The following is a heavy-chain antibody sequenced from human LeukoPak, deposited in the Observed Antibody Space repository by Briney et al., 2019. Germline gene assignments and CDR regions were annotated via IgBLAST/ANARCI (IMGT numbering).Heavy chain of an antibody. J-gene: IGHJ4*02. CDR1: GFTFSSYT. CDR3: ARGSLRLPDY. V-gene: IGHV3-30*04. Sequence: GGSLRLSCAASGFTFSSYTMHWVRQAPGKGLEWVAIILSDGSNKYYADFVKGRFTISRDNSKNTLYLQMNSLRADDTAVYYCARGSLRLPDYWGQGTLVTVSS. D-gene: IGHD6-19*01. CDR2: ILSDGSNK.